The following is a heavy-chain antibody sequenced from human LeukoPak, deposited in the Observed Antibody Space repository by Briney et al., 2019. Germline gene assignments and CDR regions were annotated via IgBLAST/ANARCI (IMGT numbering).Heavy chain of an antibody. CDR2: ISGSGGST. V-gene: IGHV3-23*01. Sequence: PGGSLRLSCAASGFTFSSYAMSWVRQAPGKGLEWVSAISGSGGSTYYADSVKGRFTISRDNSKNTLYLQMNGLRAEDTAVYYCAKVSMRGVVVKDAFDIWGQGTMVTVSS. CDR3: AKVSMRGVVVKDAFDI. J-gene: IGHJ3*02. D-gene: IGHD3-22*01. CDR1: GFTFSSYA.